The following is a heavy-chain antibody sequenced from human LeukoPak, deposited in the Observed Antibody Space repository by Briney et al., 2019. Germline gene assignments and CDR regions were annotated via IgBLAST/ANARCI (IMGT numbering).Heavy chain of an antibody. CDR1: GFTFSSNS. CDR2: IKQDGSEK. V-gene: IGHV3-7*01. D-gene: IGHD3-22*01. J-gene: IGHJ5*02. CDR3: ARVGPASLYYYDIAWFDP. Sequence: LSGGSLRLSCAASGFTFSSNSMTWVRQAPGKGLKWVATIKQDGSEKYYVDSVKGRFTISRDNAKNSLYLQMNSLRAEDTAVYYCARVGPASLYYYDIAWFDPWGQGTLVTVSS.